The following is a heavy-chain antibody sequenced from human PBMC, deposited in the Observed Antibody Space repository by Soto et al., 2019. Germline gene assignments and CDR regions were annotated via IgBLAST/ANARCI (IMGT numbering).Heavy chain of an antibody. CDR2: IYSSGTT. V-gene: IGHV3-53*02. CDR1: GFTVSSNY. J-gene: IGHJ2*01. Sequence: EVQLVETGGGLIQPGGSLRLSCAASGFTVSSNYMSWVRQAPGKGLEWVSVIYSSGTTYDTDSVKGRFTISRDNSKNTLYLQMNSLRAEDTAVYYCARGLPWYFDPWGHGTLVTVSS. CDR3: ARGLPWYFDP.